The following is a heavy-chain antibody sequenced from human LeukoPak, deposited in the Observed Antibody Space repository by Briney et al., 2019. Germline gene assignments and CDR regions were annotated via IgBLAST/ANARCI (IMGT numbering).Heavy chain of an antibody. CDR2: IYHSGST. CDR1: GGSMSSGGYY. D-gene: IGHD6-13*01. CDR3: ARGGIAAAYYYYMEV. V-gene: IGHV4-30-2*01. Sequence: PSQTLSLTCTVSGGSMSSGGYYWSWIRQPPGKGLEWIGYIYHSGSTYYNPSPKSRVTVSVDRSKNQFSLKLSSVTAADTAVYYCARGGIAAAYYYYMEVWGKGTTVTVSS. J-gene: IGHJ6*03.